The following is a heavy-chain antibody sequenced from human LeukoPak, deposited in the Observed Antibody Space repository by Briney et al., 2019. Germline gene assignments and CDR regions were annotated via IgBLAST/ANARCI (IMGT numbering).Heavy chain of an antibody. CDR3: ARPTPDTAMVTYFDY. D-gene: IGHD5-18*01. CDR2: IYYSGST. J-gene: IGHJ4*02. CDR1: GGSISSSSYY. Sequence: PSETLSLTCTVSGGSISSSSYYWGWIRQPPGKGLEWIGSIYYSGSTYYNPPLKSRVTISVDTSKNQFSLKLSSVTAADTAVYYCARPTPDTAMVTYFDYWGQGTLVTVSS. V-gene: IGHV4-39*01.